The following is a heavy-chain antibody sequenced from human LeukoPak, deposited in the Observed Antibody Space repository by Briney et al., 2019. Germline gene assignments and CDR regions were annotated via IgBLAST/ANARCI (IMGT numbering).Heavy chain of an antibody. CDR2: VSPYNDNT. J-gene: IGHJ4*02. CDR3: AREGHDYGDNTPDY. D-gene: IGHD4-17*01. V-gene: IGHV1-18*01. Sequence: ASVKVSCKASGYTFRNYGILWVRQAPGQGLEWMGWVSPYNDNTNYAQNFQGRVTMTTDTSTNLAYMELWSLRYDDTAVYYCAREGHDYGDNTPDYWGRGTLVTVSS. CDR1: GYTFRNYG.